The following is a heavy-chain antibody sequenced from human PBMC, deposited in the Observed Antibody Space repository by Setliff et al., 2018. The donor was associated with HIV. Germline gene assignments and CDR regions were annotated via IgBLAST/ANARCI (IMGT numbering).Heavy chain of an antibody. CDR2: IYYSGST. CDR3: ARAEGATYYNFSYYYGMDV. V-gene: IGHV4-59*01. Sequence: SETLSLTCTVSGGSISTYYWSWIRQPPGKGLEWIGYIYYSGSTNYNPSLKSRVTISVDTSKNQFSLKLSSVPAADTAVYYCARAEGATYYNFSYYYGMDVWGQGTTVTVSS. D-gene: IGHD3-3*01. J-gene: IGHJ6*02. CDR1: GGSISTYY.